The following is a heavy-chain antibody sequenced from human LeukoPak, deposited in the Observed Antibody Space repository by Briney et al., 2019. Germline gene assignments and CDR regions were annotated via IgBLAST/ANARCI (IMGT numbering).Heavy chain of an antibody. CDR2: IWYDGSNK. Sequence: GRSLRLSCAASGFTFSSYGMHWVRQAPGKGLEWLAVIWYDGSNKYYADSVKGRFTISRDNSKNTLYLQMNSLRAEDTAVYYCARDRDLLRTDYYYYGMDVWGQGTTVTASS. CDR3: ARDRDLLRTDYYYYGMDV. CDR1: GFTFSSYG. V-gene: IGHV3-33*01. J-gene: IGHJ6*02. D-gene: IGHD3-22*01.